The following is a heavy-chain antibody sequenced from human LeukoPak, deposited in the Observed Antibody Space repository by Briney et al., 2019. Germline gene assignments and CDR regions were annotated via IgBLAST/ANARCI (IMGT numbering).Heavy chain of an antibody. J-gene: IGHJ4*02. V-gene: IGHV1-2*02. CDR1: GYTFTSYY. CDR3: ARGEPSSGRYSGRSVH. CDR2: INPDSGGT. Sequence: ASVKVSCKASGYTFTSYYMHWVRQAPGQGLEWLGWINPDSGGTKYAQNFQGRITMTRDTSITTAYMELSSLRSDDTAVYYCARGEPSSGRYSGRSVHWGQGTLVTVSS. D-gene: IGHD6-19*01.